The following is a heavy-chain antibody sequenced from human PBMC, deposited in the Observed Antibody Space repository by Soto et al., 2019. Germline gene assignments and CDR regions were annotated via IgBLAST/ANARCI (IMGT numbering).Heavy chain of an antibody. D-gene: IGHD3-10*01. V-gene: IGHV4-39*01. J-gene: IGHJ6*02. Sequence: SETLSLTCTVSGGSISSSSYYWGWIRQPPGKGLEWIGSIYYSGSTYYNPSLKSRVTISVDTSKNQFSLKLSSVTAADTAVYYCARLLTMLYGMDVWGQGTRVTVSS. CDR2: IYYSGST. CDR3: ARLLTMLYGMDV. CDR1: GGSISSSSYY.